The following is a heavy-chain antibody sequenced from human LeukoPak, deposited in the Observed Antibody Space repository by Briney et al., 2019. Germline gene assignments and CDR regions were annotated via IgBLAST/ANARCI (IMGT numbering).Heavy chain of an antibody. D-gene: IGHD6-19*01. CDR3: ARSVFSGWYYLDY. V-gene: IGHV4-4*07. J-gene: IGHJ4*02. CDR1: GGSINSYY. CDR2: IYTNGDT. Sequence: KPSETLSLTCTVSGGSINSYYWTWIRQPAGKGLEWIGRIYTNGDTNYNPSLKSRVTISLDTSKNQFSLKLSSVTAADTAVYYCARSVFSGWYYLDYWGQGTLVTVSS.